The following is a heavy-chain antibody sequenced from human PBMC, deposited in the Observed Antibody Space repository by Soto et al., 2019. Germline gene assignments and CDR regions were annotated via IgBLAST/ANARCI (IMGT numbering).Heavy chain of an antibody. V-gene: IGHV1-69*01. CDR3: ARDRDDYGSRNYYIRIVF. Sequence: QVQLVQSGAEVKKPGSSVKVSCKASGGIFRTYAISWLRQAPGQGLEWMGGIIPIFGTPNYAQGFQGRVTITADESTSTAYMELSSLRSEDTAFYYWARDRDDYGSRNYYIRIVFWGQGTLVTVSS. CDR1: GGIFRTYA. CDR2: IIPIFGTP. D-gene: IGHD3-10*01. J-gene: IGHJ4*02.